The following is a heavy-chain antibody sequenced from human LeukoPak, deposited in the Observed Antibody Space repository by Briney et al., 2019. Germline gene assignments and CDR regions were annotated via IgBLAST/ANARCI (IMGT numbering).Heavy chain of an antibody. Sequence: PGGSLRLSCAASGFTSSSYWMNWVRQAPGKGLEWVANIKQDGSEKYYVDSVKGRFTISRDNAKNSLYLQINSLTAEDTAVYYCASTHYDFWSGIDYWGQGTLVTVSS. J-gene: IGHJ4*02. D-gene: IGHD3-3*01. CDR1: GFTSSSYW. V-gene: IGHV3-7*01. CDR2: IKQDGSEK. CDR3: ASTHYDFWSGIDY.